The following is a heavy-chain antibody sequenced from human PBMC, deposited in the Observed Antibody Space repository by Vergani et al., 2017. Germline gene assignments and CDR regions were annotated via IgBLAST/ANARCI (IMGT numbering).Heavy chain of an antibody. CDR2: MNPNSGNT. CDR3: TXWWYYDSIAYWAY. V-gene: IGHV1-8*03. Sequence: HVPLVLSGSYFKKPGASVKVSCKASGYTFTSYDINWVRQATGQGLEWMGWMNPNSGNTGYAQKFQGRVTITRNTSISTAYMELSSLRSEVTAVYYCTXWWYYDSIAYWAYWGQGTLVTVSS. CDR1: GYTFTSYD. J-gene: IGHJ4*02. D-gene: IGHD3-22*01.